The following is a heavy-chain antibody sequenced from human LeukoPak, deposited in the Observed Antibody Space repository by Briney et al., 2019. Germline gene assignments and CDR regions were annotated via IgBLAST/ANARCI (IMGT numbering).Heavy chain of an antibody. D-gene: IGHD3-22*01. CDR3: AISSGSLNTDAFDI. Sequence: ASVKVSCKASGYTFTSYGISWVRQAPGQGLEWMGWISAYNGNTNYAQKLQGRVNMTTDTSTSTAYMELRSLRSDDTAVYYCAISSGSLNTDAFDIWGQGTMVTVSS. CDR1: GYTFTSYG. J-gene: IGHJ3*02. V-gene: IGHV1-18*01. CDR2: ISAYNGNT.